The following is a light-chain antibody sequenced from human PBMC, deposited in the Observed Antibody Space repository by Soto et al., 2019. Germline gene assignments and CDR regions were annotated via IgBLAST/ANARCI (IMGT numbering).Light chain of an antibody. CDR1: SSNIGAGYD. V-gene: IGLV1-40*01. Sequence: QSALTQPPSVSGAPGQRVTISCTGSSSNIGAGYDVHWYQQLPGTAPKLLIYGNSTRPSGVPDRFSGSKSGTSASLAITGLQAEDEADYYCQSYDSSLSGLVVFGGGTQLTVL. CDR3: QSYDSSLSGLVV. J-gene: IGLJ2*01. CDR2: GNS.